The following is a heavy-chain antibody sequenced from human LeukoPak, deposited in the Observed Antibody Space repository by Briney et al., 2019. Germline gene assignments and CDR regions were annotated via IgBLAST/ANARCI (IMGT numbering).Heavy chain of an antibody. CDR1: GGSISSGDYY. CDR3: ARARDYGSGSYSVPFDP. CDR2: IYYSGST. Sequence: SETLSLTCTVSGGSISSGDYYWSWIRQPPGKGLEWIGYIYYSGSTYYNPSLKSRVTISVDTSKNQFSLKLSSVTAADTAVYYCARARDYGSGSYSVPFDPWGQGTLVTVSS. D-gene: IGHD3-10*01. V-gene: IGHV4-30-4*01. J-gene: IGHJ5*02.